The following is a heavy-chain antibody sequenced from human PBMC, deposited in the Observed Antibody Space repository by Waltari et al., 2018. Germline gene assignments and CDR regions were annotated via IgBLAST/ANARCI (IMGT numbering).Heavy chain of an antibody. V-gene: IGHV1-3*01. Sequence: QVQLVQSGAEVKKPGASVKVSCKASGYTFTSYAMHWVRQAPGQRLEWMGWINAGNGKTKYSQKFQGRVTITRDTSASTAYMELSSLRSEDTAVYYCARDLFEPELELNYWGQGTLVTVSS. CDR2: INAGNGKT. CDR1: GYTFTSYA. D-gene: IGHD1-7*01. CDR3: ARDLFEPELELNY. J-gene: IGHJ4*02.